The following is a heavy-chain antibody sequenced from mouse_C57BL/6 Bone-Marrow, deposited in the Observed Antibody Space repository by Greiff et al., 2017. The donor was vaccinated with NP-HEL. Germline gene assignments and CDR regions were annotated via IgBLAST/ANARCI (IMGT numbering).Heavy chain of an antibody. CDR3: ARSTHYAMDY. CDR1: GYTFTSYW. CDR2: IDPSDSYP. Sequence: VQLQQSGAELVMPGASVKLSCKASGYTFTSYWMHWVKQRPGQGLEWIGEIDPSDSYPNYNQKFKGKSTLTVDKSSSTAYMQLSSLTSEDSAVYYCARSTHYAMDYWGKGTSVTVSS. J-gene: IGHJ4*01. V-gene: IGHV1-69*01.